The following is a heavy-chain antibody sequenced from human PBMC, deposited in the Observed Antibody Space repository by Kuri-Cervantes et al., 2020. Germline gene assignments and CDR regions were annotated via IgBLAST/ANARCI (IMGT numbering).Heavy chain of an antibody. CDR2: IYYSGST. CDR3: ARAFDWYSYGALYY. V-gene: IGHV4-31*03. J-gene: IGHJ4*02. Sequence: SETLSLTCTVSGGSISSGGYYWSWIRQHPGKGLEWIGYIYYSGSTYYNPSLKSRVTISVDTSKNQFSVKLSSVTAADTAVYYCARAFDWYSYGALYYWGQGTLVTVSS. CDR1: GGSISSGGYY. D-gene: IGHD5-18*01.